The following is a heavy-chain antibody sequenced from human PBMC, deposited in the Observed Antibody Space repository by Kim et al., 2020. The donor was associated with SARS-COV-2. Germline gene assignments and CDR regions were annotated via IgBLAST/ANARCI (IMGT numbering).Heavy chain of an antibody. J-gene: IGHJ4*02. CDR3: AKKTGDYSANFDD. CDR2: ISSSGAST. V-gene: IGHV3-23*01. D-gene: IGHD2-15*01. CDR1: GFTFSTNA. Sequence: GGSLRLSCAASGFTFSTNAMSWVRQPPGKGPEWVSAISSSGASTFYADSVKGRFTISRDNSKNTLYLQMNSLRAEDTAVYYCAKKTGDYSANFDDWGQGILVTVSS.